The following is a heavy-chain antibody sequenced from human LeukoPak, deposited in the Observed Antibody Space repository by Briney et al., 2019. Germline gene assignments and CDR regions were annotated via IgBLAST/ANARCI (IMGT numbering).Heavy chain of an antibody. D-gene: IGHD6-13*01. CDR2: IYHSGST. J-gene: IGHJ4*02. CDR1: AYSISSNYY. Sequence: SETLSLTCTVSAYSISSNYYWGWIRQPPGKGLEWIGSIYHSGSTNYNPSLKSRLTMSIDTSKSQFSLNLTSVTAADTAVYYCAREYNSSRYFDSWGQGTLVTVSS. V-gene: IGHV4-38-2*02. CDR3: AREYNSSRYFDS.